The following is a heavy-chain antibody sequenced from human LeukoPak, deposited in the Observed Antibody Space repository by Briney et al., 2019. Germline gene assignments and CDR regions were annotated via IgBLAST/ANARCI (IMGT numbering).Heavy chain of an antibody. CDR2: IYNSGIT. CDR1: GGSISSYY. D-gene: IGHD1-26*01. J-gene: IGHJ4*02. V-gene: IGHV4-59*01. CDR3: ARAPRYSGSYYAPKYYFDY. Sequence: PSETLSLTCIVSGGSISSYYWSWIRQPPGKGLERIGYIYNSGITNHNPSLKSRVTISVDTSKNQFSLKLSSVTAADTAVYYCARAPRYSGSYYAPKYYFDYWGQGTLVTVSS.